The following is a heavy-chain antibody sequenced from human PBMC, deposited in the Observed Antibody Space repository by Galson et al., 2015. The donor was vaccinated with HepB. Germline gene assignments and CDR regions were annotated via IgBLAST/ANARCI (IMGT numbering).Heavy chain of an antibody. Sequence: SLRLSCAASGFTFSSYSMNWVRQAPGKGLEWVSSISSSSSYIYYADSVKGRFTISRDNAKNSLYLQMNSLRAEDTAVYYCARDADPGIAARPGYGDVWGQGTTVTVSS. V-gene: IGHV3-21*01. J-gene: IGHJ6*02. D-gene: IGHD6-6*01. CDR2: ISSSSSYI. CDR3: ARDADPGIAARPGYGDV. CDR1: GFTFSSYS.